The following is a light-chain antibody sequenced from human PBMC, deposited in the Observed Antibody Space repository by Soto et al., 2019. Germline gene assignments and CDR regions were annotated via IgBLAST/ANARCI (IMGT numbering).Light chain of an antibody. J-gene: IGLJ3*02. CDR3: VSYIESTVTHWV. CDR1: YSDVGGYNR. CDR2: EVS. V-gene: IGLV2-14*01. Sequence: QSALTQPASVSGSPGQSITISCTGTYSDVGGYNRVSWYQHHPGKAPKMLIFEVSTRPSGISDRFSGSKSGDTASLTISGLQAEDEADYYCVSYIESTVTHWVFGGGTQLTV.